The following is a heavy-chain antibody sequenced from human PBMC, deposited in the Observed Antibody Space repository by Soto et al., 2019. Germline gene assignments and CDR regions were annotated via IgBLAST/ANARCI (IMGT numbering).Heavy chain of an antibody. Sequence: ASVKVSCKASGYTFTGYYVHWVRQAPGQGLEWMGWINPNSGDTYLAQRFQGRVTMNRDTSIGTACMELRGLTSDDAAEYYCAKGGAIVAAGTRVYLYNAMDVWGQGTTVTVSS. CDR2: INPNSGDT. V-gene: IGHV1-2*02. CDR3: AKGGAIVAAGTRVYLYNAMDV. CDR1: GYTFTGYY. D-gene: IGHD1-26*01. J-gene: IGHJ6*02.